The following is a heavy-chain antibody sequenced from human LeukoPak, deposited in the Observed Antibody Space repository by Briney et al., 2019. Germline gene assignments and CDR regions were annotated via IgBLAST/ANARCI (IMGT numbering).Heavy chain of an antibody. J-gene: IGHJ4*02. V-gene: IGHV3-15*01. Sequence: PGGSLRLSCAASGFTFSRYAMSWVGPAPGKGLEWVGRINSKIGGETIDYAAPVKGRFTISRDDSIHTLYLQMNSLQTEDTAVYYCATDPGDYPDYWGQGTLVTVPS. D-gene: IGHD3-16*01. CDR3: ATDPGDYPDY. CDR1: GFTFSRYA. CDR2: INSKIGGETI.